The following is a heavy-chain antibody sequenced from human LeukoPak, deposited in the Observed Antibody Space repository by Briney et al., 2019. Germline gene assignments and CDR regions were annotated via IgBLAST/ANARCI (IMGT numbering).Heavy chain of an antibody. CDR1: GGSISSGGYS. J-gene: IGHJ3*02. CDR3: ARWKPHVVVPAAIRKLCAFDI. CDR2: IYHSGST. Sequence: PSQTLSLTCAVSGGSISSGGYSWSWIRQPPGKGLEWIGYIYHSGSTYYNPSLKSRVTISVDRSKNQFSLKLSSVTAADTAVYYCARWKPHVVVPAAIRKLCAFDIWGQGTMVTVSS. V-gene: IGHV4-30-2*01. D-gene: IGHD2-2*02.